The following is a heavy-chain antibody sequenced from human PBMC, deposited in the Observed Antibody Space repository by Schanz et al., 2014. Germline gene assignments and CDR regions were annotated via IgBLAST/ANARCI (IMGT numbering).Heavy chain of an antibody. Sequence: QVQVVQSGAEVKKPGASVKVSCKASGYTFTDYGVIWVRQAPGQGLEWMGWISTSNGNTNYIQKLQGRVTMTTDTSTSTAYMELRSLRPEDTAVYYCARSNYYDNSDYYNSFDYWGQGTLVTVSS. D-gene: IGHD3-22*01. CDR3: ARSNYYDNSDYYNSFDY. CDR1: GYTFTDYG. CDR2: ISTSNGNT. J-gene: IGHJ4*02. V-gene: IGHV1-18*01.